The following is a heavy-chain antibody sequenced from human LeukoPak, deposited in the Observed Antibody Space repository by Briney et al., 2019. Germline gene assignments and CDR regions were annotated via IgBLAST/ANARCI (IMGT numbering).Heavy chain of an antibody. V-gene: IGHV1-3*01. J-gene: IGHJ4*02. CDR1: GYTVTSYA. Sequence: ASVKVSCKASGYTVTSYAMHWVRQAPGQRLEWMGWINAGNGNTKYSQKFQGRVTITRVTSANTAYMELSSLRSEDTAAYYCARGAVAGAGYFDYWGQGTLVTVSS. CDR2: INAGNGNT. CDR3: ARGAVAGAGYFDY. D-gene: IGHD6-19*01.